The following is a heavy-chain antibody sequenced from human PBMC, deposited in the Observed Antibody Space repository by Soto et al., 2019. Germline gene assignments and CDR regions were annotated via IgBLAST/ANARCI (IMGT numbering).Heavy chain of an antibody. D-gene: IGHD6-19*01. CDR1: GYTFTSYA. CDR2: INAGNGNT. J-gene: IGHJ5*02. CDR3: ARGSSGWHGWLDP. V-gene: IGHV1-3*01. Sequence: ASVKVSCKASGYTFTSYAMHWVRQAPGQRLEWMGWINAGNGNTKYSQKFQGRVTITRDTSASTAYMELSSLRSEDTAVYYCARGSSGWHGWLDPWGQGTLVTVSS.